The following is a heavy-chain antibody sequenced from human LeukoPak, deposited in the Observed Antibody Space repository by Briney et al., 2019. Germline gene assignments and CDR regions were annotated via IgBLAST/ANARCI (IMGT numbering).Heavy chain of an antibody. D-gene: IGHD6-19*01. Sequence: SETLSLTCAVSGGSINNYHWSWIRQPPGKGLEWIGCFYHSGSTTYNPSLKSRVTISVDASKSVFSLKLDSVTAADMAMYFCASTQQWLAFDYWGQGILVTVSS. CDR2: FYHSGST. J-gene: IGHJ4*02. CDR1: GGSINNYH. V-gene: IGHV4-59*03. CDR3: ASTQQWLAFDY.